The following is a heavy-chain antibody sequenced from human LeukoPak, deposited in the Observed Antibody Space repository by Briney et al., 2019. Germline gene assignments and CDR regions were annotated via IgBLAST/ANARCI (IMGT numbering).Heavy chain of an antibody. CDR1: GFTFDDYA. J-gene: IGHJ3*02. Sequence: PGGSLRLSCAASGFTFDDYAMHWVRQAPGKGLEWVSGISWNSGSIGYADSVKGRFTISRDNAKNSLYLQMNSLRAEDTAVYYCARDSQNWNYGGEAFDIWGQGTMVTVSS. D-gene: IGHD1-7*01. CDR2: ISWNSGSI. V-gene: IGHV3-9*01. CDR3: ARDSQNWNYGGEAFDI.